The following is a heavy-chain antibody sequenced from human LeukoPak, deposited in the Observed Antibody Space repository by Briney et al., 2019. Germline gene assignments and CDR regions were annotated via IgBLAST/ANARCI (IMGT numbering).Heavy chain of an antibody. Sequence: GGSLRLSCAASGFAFSSYAMSWVRQAPGKGLEWVSGISGSGDNTYYADSVKGRFTISRDNSKNTLYVQVNSLGTEDTAAYYCAKGSYYDSSGSFYFDYWGQGTLVAVSS. V-gene: IGHV3-23*01. CDR1: GFAFSSYA. CDR2: ISGSGDNT. D-gene: IGHD3-22*01. J-gene: IGHJ4*02. CDR3: AKGSYYDSSGSFYFDY.